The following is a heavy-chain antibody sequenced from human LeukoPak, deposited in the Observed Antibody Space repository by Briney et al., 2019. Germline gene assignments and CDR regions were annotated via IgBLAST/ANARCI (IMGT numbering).Heavy chain of an antibody. D-gene: IGHD2-21*01. CDR1: GCTFSNFV. CDR3: ARSGPQDWALDH. J-gene: IGHJ4*02. V-gene: IGHV1-18*01. CDR2: ISVYNGNA. Sequence: ASVKVSCRASGCTFSNFVITWVRQAPGQGLEWMGWISVYNGNATYAQNLQGRATMTTDTSTSTAYLELSSLKSDDTAIYYCARSGPQDWALDHWGRGTLVTVSP.